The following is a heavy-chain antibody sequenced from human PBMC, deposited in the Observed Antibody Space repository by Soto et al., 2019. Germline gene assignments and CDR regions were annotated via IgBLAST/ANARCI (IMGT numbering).Heavy chain of an antibody. CDR1: GFTFSSYA. D-gene: IGHD6-19*01. CDR3: ASRIERIAVAGELYYYYGMDV. CDR2: ISSSGSTI. J-gene: IGHJ6*02. V-gene: IGHV3-48*03. Sequence: GGSLRLSCSASGFTFSSYAMHWVRQAPGKGLEWVSYISSSGSTIYYADSVKGRFTISRDNAKNSLYLQMNSLRAEDTAVYYCASRIERIAVAGELYYYYGMDVWGQGTTVTVS.